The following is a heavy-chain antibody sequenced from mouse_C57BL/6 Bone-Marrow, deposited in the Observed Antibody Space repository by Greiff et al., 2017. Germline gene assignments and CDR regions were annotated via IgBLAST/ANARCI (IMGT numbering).Heavy chain of an antibody. Sequence: QVQLQQPGAELVRPGSSVQLSCKASVYTFTSYWLHWVKQRPIQGLEWIGNLDPSVTETHSNPNFNDKATLTVDKSSSTAYMQLSSLTSEDSAVYYCARWDDPRFADRGQGSLVTVSA. J-gene: IGHJ3*01. D-gene: IGHD2-3*01. CDR1: VYTFTSYW. V-gene: IGHV1-52*01. CDR2: LDPSVTET. CDR3: ARWDDPRFAD.